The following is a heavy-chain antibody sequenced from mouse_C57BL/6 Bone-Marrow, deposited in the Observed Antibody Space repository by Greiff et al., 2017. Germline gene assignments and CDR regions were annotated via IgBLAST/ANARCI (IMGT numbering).Heavy chain of an antibody. CDR1: GYTFTSYW. CDR3: ARSGYGNYVYYAMDY. V-gene: IGHV1-69*01. CDR2: IDPTDSYT. J-gene: IGHJ4*01. D-gene: IGHD2-10*02. Sequence: QVQLQQPGAELVMPGASVKLSCKASGYTFTSYWMHWVKQRPGQGLEWIGEIDPTDSYTNYNQKFKGKSTLTVDKSSSTAYMPLSSLTSEDSAVYSCARSGYGNYVYYAMDYWGQGTSVTVSS.